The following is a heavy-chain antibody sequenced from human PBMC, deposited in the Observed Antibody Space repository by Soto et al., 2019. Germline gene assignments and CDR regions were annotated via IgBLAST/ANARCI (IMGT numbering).Heavy chain of an antibody. V-gene: IGHV1-69*13. CDR3: AKGSSALWFGAGP. CDR2: IIPIFGTA. CDR1: GGTFSSYA. Sequence: GASVKVSCNASGGTFSSYAISWVRQAPGQGLEWMGGIIPIFGTANYAQKFQGRVTITADESTSTAYMELSSLRSEDTAVYYCAKGSSALWFGAGPWGQGTLVTVSS. D-gene: IGHD3-10*01. J-gene: IGHJ5*02.